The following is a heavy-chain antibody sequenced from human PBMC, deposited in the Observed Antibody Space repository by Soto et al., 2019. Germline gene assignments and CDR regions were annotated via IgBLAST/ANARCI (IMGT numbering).Heavy chain of an antibody. CDR3: ARDRITGTVYYYYGMDV. V-gene: IGHV4-38-2*02. Sequence: PSETLSLTCAVSGYSISSGYYWGWIRQPPGKGLEWIGSIYHSGSTYYNPSLKSRVTISVDTSKNQFSLKLSSVTAADTAVYYCARDRITGTVYYYYGMDVWGQGTTVT. J-gene: IGHJ6*02. CDR2: IYHSGST. D-gene: IGHD1-20*01. CDR1: GYSISSGYY.